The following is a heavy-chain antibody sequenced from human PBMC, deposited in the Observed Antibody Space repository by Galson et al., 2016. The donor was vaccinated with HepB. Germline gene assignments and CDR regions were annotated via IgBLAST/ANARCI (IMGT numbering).Heavy chain of an antibody. J-gene: IGHJ6*02. D-gene: IGHD4-17*01. CDR3: AIGSGADTPGDALDI. CDR2: IDTNGDSA. Sequence: SVRLSCTASEYTFTGYYIHWVRQAPGQGLEWMGGIDTNGDSACYTQTVQGRVTITRDMSNITPYLELRRLTSDDTAVYYCAIGSGADTPGDALDIWGRGTAVTVSS. CDR1: EYTFTGYY. V-gene: IGHV1-2*02.